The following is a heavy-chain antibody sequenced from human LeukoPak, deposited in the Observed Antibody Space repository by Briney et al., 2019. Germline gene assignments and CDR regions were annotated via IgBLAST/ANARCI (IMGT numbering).Heavy chain of an antibody. V-gene: IGHV3-73*01. CDR3: TAMDTAVRADY. CDR2: IRSKANSYAT. J-gene: IGHJ4*02. Sequence: GGSLRLSCAASGFTFSGSAMHWVRRASGKGLEWVGRIRSKANSYATAYAASVKGRFTISRDDSKNTAYLQMNSLKTEDTAVYYCTAMDTAVRADYWGQGTLVTVSS. D-gene: IGHD5-18*01. CDR1: GFTFSGSA.